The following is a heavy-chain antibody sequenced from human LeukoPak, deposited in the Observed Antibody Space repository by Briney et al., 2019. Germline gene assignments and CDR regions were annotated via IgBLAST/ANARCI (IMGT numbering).Heavy chain of an antibody. J-gene: IGHJ3*02. Sequence: GGSLRLSCAASGFTFSSYAMSWVRQAPGKGLEWVSGINDSGGRTYYADSVKGRFTVSRDNSKNTLFLQMSSLRADDTALYYCAREVTNDAFDIWGQGTMVTVSS. CDR1: GFTFSSYA. V-gene: IGHV3-23*01. D-gene: IGHD4-17*01. CDR3: AREVTNDAFDI. CDR2: INDSGGRT.